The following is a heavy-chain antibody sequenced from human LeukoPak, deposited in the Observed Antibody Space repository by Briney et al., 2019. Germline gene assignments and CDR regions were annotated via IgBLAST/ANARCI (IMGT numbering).Heavy chain of an antibody. CDR3: AKKRSPGWGGNSFDL. CDR1: GFTFSNYA. D-gene: IGHD3-16*01. CDR2: LSGGSAVT. V-gene: IGHV3-23*01. Sequence: GGSLRLSCTAPGFTFSNYAMNWVRQAPGKGLEWVSLLSGGSAVTQFADSVKGRFTISRDNSKNTLFLQMNSLRAEDTAVYYCAKKRSPGWGGNSFDLWGPGTLVTVAS. J-gene: IGHJ5*02.